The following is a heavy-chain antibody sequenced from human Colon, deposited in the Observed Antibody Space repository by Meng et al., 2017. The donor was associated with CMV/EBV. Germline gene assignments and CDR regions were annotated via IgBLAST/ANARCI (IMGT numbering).Heavy chain of an antibody. Sequence: ASGFPFSLFAIHWVRQAPGKGLEWVAVISYDGSNKYYADSVKGRFTISRDNSKNTLYLQMDSLRAEDTAVYYCAREGSAVAGRAFDYWGQGTLVTVSS. CDR3: AREGSAVAGRAFDY. CDR1: GFPFSLFA. J-gene: IGHJ4*02. D-gene: IGHD6-19*01. CDR2: ISYDGSNK. V-gene: IGHV3-30-3*01.